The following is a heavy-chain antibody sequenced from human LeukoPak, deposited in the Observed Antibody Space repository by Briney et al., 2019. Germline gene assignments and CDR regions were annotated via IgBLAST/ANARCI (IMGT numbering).Heavy chain of an antibody. J-gene: IGHJ5*02. V-gene: IGHV1-69*13. Sequence: GASVKVSCKASGGTFSSYAISWVRQAPGQGLEWMGGIIPIFGTANYAQKFQGRVTITADESTSTAYMELSSLRSEDTAVYYCARDLERAYGSGSYAVSDPWGQGTLVTVSS. CDR3: ARDLERAYGSGSYAVSDP. D-gene: IGHD3-10*01. CDR2: IIPIFGTA. CDR1: GGTFSSYA.